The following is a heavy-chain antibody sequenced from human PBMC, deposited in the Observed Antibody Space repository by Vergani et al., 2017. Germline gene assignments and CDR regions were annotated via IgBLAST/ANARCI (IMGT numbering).Heavy chain of an antibody. CDR2: ISSGSGTI. J-gene: IGHJ4*02. V-gene: IGHV3-48*01. D-gene: IGHD4-17*01. Sequence: EVQLVESGGDLVQPGGSLRLTCVASGFTFSSYNMNWVRQSPGKGLEWISSISSGSGTIRYADSVMGRFTLSRDNAKNLLYLQMNNLRAADTAVYYCAKPRSYGDFDSWGQGTLVTVSS. CDR3: AKPRSYGDFDS. CDR1: GFTFSSYN.